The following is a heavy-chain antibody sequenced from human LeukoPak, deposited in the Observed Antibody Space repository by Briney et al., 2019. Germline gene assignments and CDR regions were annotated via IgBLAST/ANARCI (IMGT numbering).Heavy chain of an antibody. CDR1: GFTFSTSW. J-gene: IGHJ4*02. CDR2: INSDGSTT. D-gene: IGHD1-26*01. Sequence: GGSLRLSCAASGFTFSTSWMHWVRQAPGKRLVWVSRINSDGSTTTYADSLKGRFTVSRGNAKRTLYLQMYSLRADDTAVYYCARAVGGSSDYWGQGTLVTVSS. V-gene: IGHV3-74*01. CDR3: ARAVGGSSDY.